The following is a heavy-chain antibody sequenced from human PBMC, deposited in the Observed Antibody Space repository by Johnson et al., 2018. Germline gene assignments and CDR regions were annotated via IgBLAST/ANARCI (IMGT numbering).Heavy chain of an antibody. J-gene: IGHJ5*02. CDR1: GFSFSDYY. D-gene: IGHD2-21*01. CDR3: ARIVTDNHVPTDWFDP. Sequence: QVQLVQSGGGLVKPGGSLRLSCTASGFSFSDYYMTWIRQSPEKGLEWLSFISGSGTPIFYEESVKGRFTISRDNAKNSPVLQMDRLRIGDTTVSDCARIVTDNHVPTDWFDPWGQGTLVTVSS. CDR2: ISGSGTPI. V-gene: IGHV3-11*04.